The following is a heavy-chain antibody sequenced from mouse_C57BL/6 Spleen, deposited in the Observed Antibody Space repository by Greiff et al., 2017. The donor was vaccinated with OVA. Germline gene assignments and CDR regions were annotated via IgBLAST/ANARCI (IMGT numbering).Heavy chain of an antibody. CDR1: GYTFTSYW. CDR3: ARYYDPSYAMDY. J-gene: IGHJ4*01. D-gene: IGHD2-4*01. V-gene: IGHV1-69*01. CDR2: IDPSDSYT. Sequence: QVQLQQPGAELVMPGASVKLSCKASGYTFTSYWMHWVKQRPGQGLEWIGEIDPSDSYTNYNQKFKGKSTLTVDKSSSTAYMQLSSLTSEDSAVYDCARYYDPSYAMDYWGQGTSVAVST.